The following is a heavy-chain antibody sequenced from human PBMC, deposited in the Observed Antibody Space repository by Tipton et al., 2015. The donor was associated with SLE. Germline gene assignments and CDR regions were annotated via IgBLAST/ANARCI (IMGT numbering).Heavy chain of an antibody. Sequence: TLSLTCAVYGGSFSGYYWSWIRQPPGKGLEWIGYIYYSGSTNYNPSLKSRVTISVDTSKNQFPLKLSSVTAADTAVYYCATSHERHSSGCTFDYWGQGTLVTVSS. V-gene: IGHV4-59*07. J-gene: IGHJ4*02. CDR1: GGSFSGYY. CDR3: ATSHERHSSGCTFDY. CDR2: IYYSGST. D-gene: IGHD6-19*01.